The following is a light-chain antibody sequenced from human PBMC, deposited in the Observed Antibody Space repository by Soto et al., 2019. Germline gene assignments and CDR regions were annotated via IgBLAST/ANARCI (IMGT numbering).Light chain of an antibody. CDR2: GAS. V-gene: IGKV3D-20*02. CDR1: QSVSSSY. CDR3: QQRSDWPPSLT. Sequence: EIVLPQSPGTLSLSPGERATLSCMASQSVSSSYLAWYQQKPGQAPRLLIYGASSRATGIPTRFSGSGSGTDFTLTISSLEPEDFGVYYCQQRSDWPPSLTFGGGSKVDIK. J-gene: IGKJ4*01.